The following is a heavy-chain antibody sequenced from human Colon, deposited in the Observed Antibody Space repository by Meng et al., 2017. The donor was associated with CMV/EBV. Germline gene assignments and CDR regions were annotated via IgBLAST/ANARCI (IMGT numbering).Heavy chain of an antibody. J-gene: IGHJ5*02. V-gene: IGHV1-18*01. CDR1: YAFTNFG. CDR3: ARDRCKTCSSGWWFGP. Sequence: YAFTNFGIAWVRQAPGQGLEWMGWINSYNGEAYYSQKLQDRFTMTMDTSTDTAYMELRSLRFDDTALYYCARDRCKTCSSGWWFGPWGQGTLVTVSS. CDR2: INSYNGEA. D-gene: IGHD1-26*01.